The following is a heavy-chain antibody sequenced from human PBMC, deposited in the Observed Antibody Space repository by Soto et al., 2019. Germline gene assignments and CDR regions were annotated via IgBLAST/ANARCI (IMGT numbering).Heavy chain of an antibody. Sequence: PGESLKISCKGSGYSFTSYWIGWVRQMPGKGLEWMGIIYPGDSDTRYSPSFQGQVTISADKSISTAYLQWSSLKASDTAMYYCAVLAAGTYYYYYGMDVWGQGTTVPVSS. J-gene: IGHJ6*02. CDR2: IYPGDSDT. D-gene: IGHD6-13*01. V-gene: IGHV5-51*01. CDR3: AVLAAGTYYYYYGMDV. CDR1: GYSFTSYW.